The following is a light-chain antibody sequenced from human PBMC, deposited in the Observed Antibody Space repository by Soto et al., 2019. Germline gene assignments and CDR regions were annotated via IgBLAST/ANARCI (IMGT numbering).Light chain of an antibody. CDR3: SSFTGSNNYIV. CDR1: KSDIGGDNY. V-gene: IGLV2-8*01. CDR2: EVT. Sequence: QSALTQPPSASGFPGQSVTISCTGPKSDIGGDNYVSWYHGQPGRAPKLIIYEVTERPSGVPGRFSGSKSGDTASLTVTGLQAEDEGEYYCSSFTGSNNYIVFGGGTKLTVL. J-gene: IGLJ3*02.